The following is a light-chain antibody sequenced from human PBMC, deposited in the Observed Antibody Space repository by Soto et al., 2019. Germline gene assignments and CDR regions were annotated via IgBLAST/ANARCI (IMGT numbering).Light chain of an antibody. CDR2: GAS. Sequence: EIMMSQSPATLSVTPGERATLSCRASQSVSSNLAWYQQKPGQAPRLLIYGASTRATGIPARFSGSGSGTEFTLTISSLQSEDFAVYCCQQYNNWPTFGQGTLPEIK. CDR1: QSVSSN. J-gene: IGKJ5*01. V-gene: IGKV3-15*01. CDR3: QQYNNWPT.